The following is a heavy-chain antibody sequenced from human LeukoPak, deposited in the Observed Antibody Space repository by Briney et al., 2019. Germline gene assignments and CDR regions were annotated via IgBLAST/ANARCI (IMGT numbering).Heavy chain of an antibody. Sequence: SQTLSLTCTVSGGSISSGGYYWSWIRQPPGKGLEWIGYIYHSGSTYYNPSLKSRVTISVDRSKNQFSLKLSSVTAADTAVYYCARATTSLSDTVMGRGAFDIWGQGTMVTVSS. D-gene: IGHD5-18*01. V-gene: IGHV4-30-2*01. J-gene: IGHJ3*02. CDR2: IYHSGST. CDR3: ARATTSLSDTVMGRGAFDI. CDR1: GGSISSGGYY.